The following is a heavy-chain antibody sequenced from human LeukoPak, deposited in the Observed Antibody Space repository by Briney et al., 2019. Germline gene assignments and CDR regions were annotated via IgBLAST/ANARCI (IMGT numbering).Heavy chain of an antibody. V-gene: IGHV3-20*04. CDR1: GFKFDGYG. Sequence: GGSLRLSCAASGFKFDGYGMTWVRQAPGKGLEWVSGINWNGVNRDYADSVKGRFSISRDNAKNSLYLQINSLGVEDTAFYYCARTRYSGSYGGADYWGQGTQIIVSS. D-gene: IGHD1-26*01. J-gene: IGHJ4*02. CDR2: INWNGVNR. CDR3: ARTRYSGSYGGADY.